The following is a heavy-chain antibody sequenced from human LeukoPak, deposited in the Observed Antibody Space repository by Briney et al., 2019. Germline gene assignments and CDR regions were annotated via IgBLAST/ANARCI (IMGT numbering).Heavy chain of an antibody. CDR2: IYHSGST. Sequence: SETLSLTCAVSGGSISSGGYSWSWIRQPPGKGLEWIGYIYHSGSTYYNPSLKSRVTISVDTSKNQFSLKLSSVTAADTAVYYCARPDKGDAFDIWGQGTMVTVSS. CDR1: GGSISSGGYS. CDR3: ARPDKGDAFDI. D-gene: IGHD3-22*01. J-gene: IGHJ3*02. V-gene: IGHV4-30-2*05.